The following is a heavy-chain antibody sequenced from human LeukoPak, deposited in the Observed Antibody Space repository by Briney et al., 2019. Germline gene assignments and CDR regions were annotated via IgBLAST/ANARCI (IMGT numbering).Heavy chain of an antibody. D-gene: IGHD5-18*01. CDR2: INHSGST. Sequence: SETLSLTCAVYGGSFSGYYWSWIRQPPGKGLEWIGEINHSGSTNYNPSLKSRVTISVDTSKNQFSLKLSSVTAADTAVYYCARADWDTAMIDYWGQGTLVTVSS. V-gene: IGHV4-34*01. CDR3: ARADWDTAMIDY. J-gene: IGHJ4*02. CDR1: GGSFSGYY.